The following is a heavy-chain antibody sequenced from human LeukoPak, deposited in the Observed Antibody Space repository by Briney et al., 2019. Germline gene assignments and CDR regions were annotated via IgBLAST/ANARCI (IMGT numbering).Heavy chain of an antibody. CDR3: ARERFFDSAYYFDY. CDR1: GGSISSYY. V-gene: IGHV4-59*12. J-gene: IGHJ4*02. Sequence: SQTLSLTCTVSGGSISSYYWSWIRQPLGKGLVWIGYIYYSGSTNYNPSLKSRVTISVDTSKNQFSLKLSSVTAADTAVYYCARERFFDSAYYFDYWGQGTLVTVSS. CDR2: IYYSGST. D-gene: IGHD3-9*01.